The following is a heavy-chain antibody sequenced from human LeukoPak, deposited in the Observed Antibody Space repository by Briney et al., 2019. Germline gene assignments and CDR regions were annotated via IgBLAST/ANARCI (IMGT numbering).Heavy chain of an antibody. J-gene: IGHJ3*01. D-gene: IGHD3-16*01. CDR2: IDGDGSRA. V-gene: IGHV3-74*01. CDR1: GFTFNTYS. CDR3: VREAGGTYAFDV. Sequence: GGSLRLSCAASGFTFNTYSMHWVRQGPGKGLVWVSRIDGDGSRASYADSVKGRFTISRDNAKNTLYLQMNSPRPEDTAVYFCVREAGGTYAFDVWGQGTMVTVSS.